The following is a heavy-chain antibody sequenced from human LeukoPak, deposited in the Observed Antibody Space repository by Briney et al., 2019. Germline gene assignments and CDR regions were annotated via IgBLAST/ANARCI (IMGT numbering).Heavy chain of an antibody. CDR1: GFTFSSYS. CDR3: ARGPSRRYITKENYFDY. D-gene: IGHD1-14*01. V-gene: IGHV3-21*01. Sequence: GGSLRLSCAASGFTFSSYSMNWVRQAPGKGLEWVSSISSSSSYIYYADSVKGRFTISRDNAKNSLYLQMNSLRAEDTAVYYCARGPSRRYITKENYFDYWGQGTLATVSS. CDR2: ISSSSSYI. J-gene: IGHJ4*02.